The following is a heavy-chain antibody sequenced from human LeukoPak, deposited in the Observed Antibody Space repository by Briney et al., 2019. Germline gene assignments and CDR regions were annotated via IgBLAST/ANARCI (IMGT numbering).Heavy chain of an antibody. CDR1: GFTFSSYG. J-gene: IGHJ4*02. CDR2: ISYDGSNK. D-gene: IGHD3-22*01. Sequence: GGSLRLSCAASGFTFSSYGMHWVRQAPGKGLEWVAVISYDGSNKYYADSVKGRFTISRDNSKNTLYLQMNSLRDEDTAVYYCAKRRALILVAKAFDYWGQGTLVTVSS. CDR3: AKRRALILVAKAFDY. V-gene: IGHV3-30*18.